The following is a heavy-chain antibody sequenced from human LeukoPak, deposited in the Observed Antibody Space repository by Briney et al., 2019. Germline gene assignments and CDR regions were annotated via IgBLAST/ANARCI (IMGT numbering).Heavy chain of an antibody. CDR2: IIPIFGTA. D-gene: IGHD2-2*01. CDR1: GGTFSSYA. Sequence: SVKVSCKASGGTFSSYAISWVRQAPGQRLEWMGGIIPIFGTANYAQKFQGRVTITADESTSTAYMELSSLRSEDTAVYYCARSIVVVPAATSTDYYYYMDVWGKGTTVTVSS. CDR3: ARSIVVVPAATSTDYYYYMDV. V-gene: IGHV1-69*13. J-gene: IGHJ6*03.